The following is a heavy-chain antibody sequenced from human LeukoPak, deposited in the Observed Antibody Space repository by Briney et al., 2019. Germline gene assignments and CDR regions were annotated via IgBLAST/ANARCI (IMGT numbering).Heavy chain of an antibody. CDR1: GGSISSGDYY. CDR3: ARRGDSSGYYYPVQGFDP. D-gene: IGHD3-22*01. Sequence: SETLSLTCTVSGGSISSGDYYWSWIRQPPGKGLEWIGYIYYSGSTYYNPSLKSRVTISVDTSKNQFSLKLSSVTAADTAVYYCARRGDSSGYYYPVQGFDPWGQGILVTVSS. V-gene: IGHV4-30-4*01. J-gene: IGHJ5*02. CDR2: IYYSGST.